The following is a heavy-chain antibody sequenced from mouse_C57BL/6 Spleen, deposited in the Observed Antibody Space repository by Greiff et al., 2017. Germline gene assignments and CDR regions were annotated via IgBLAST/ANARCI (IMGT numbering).Heavy chain of an antibody. CDR3: ARVNYCNF. CDR2: IYPGDGDT. V-gene: IGHV1-82*01. D-gene: IGHD2-1*01. CDR1: GYAFSSSW. J-gene: IGHJ3*01. Sequence: QVQLQQSGPELVKPGASVKISCKASGYAFSSSWMNWVKQRPGKGLEWIGRIYPGDGDTNYNGKFKGKATMTADKSSSTAYMQRSSRTSEDSAVYFCARVNYCNFWGQGTLVTVSA.